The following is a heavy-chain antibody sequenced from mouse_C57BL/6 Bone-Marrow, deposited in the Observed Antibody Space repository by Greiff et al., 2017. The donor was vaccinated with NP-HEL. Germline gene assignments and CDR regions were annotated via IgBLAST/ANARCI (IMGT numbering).Heavy chain of an antibody. Sequence: VQGVESGPGLVAPSQSLSLTCTVSGFSLTSYAISWVRQPPGKGLEWLGVIWTGGGTNYNTALKSRLSISQENSKGHVFLKMNSLQTDDTARYYCASKSYGAMDYGGQGTSATVSA. CDR2: IWTGGGT. D-gene: IGHD1-1*01. J-gene: IGHJ4*01. V-gene: IGHV2-9-1*01. CDR1: GFSLTSYA. CDR3: ASKSYGAMDY.